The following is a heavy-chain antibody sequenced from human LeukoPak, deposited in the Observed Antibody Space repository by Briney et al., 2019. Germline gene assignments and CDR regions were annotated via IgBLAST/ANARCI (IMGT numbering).Heavy chain of an antibody. CDR2: IIPIFGTA. D-gene: IGHD3-16*01. V-gene: IGHV1-69*05. Sequence: SVKVSCKASGGTFSSYAISWVRQAPGQGLEWMGGIIPIFGTANYAQKLQGRVTITTDESTSTAYMELSSLRSEDTAVYYCATVPEGVPDAFDIWGQGTMVTVSS. J-gene: IGHJ3*02. CDR3: ATVPEGVPDAFDI. CDR1: GGTFSSYA.